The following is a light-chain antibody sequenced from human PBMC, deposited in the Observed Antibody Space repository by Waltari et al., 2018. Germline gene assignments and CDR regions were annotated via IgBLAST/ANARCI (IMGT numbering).Light chain of an antibody. CDR3: MQGTHWPPWT. V-gene: IGKV2-30*02. CDR2: KVS. J-gene: IGKJ1*01. Sequence: DVVMTQSPLSLHVSLGQPASISCRASQSLVHSDGHTYLAWIQQRPGQSPRRLIYKVSRRKSGVPDRFSGSGSGTDFTLTINRVEAEDVGVYYCMQGTHWPPWTFGQGTKVEI. CDR1: QSLVHSDGHTY.